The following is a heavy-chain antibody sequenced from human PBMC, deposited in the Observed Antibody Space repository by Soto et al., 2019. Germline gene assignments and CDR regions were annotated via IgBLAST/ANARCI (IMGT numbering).Heavy chain of an antibody. CDR2: ISYDGSNK. CDR3: ARVDLGSGSHNY. D-gene: IGHD3-22*01. Sequence: PGGSLRLSCAASGFTFSSYAMHWVRQAPGKGLEWVAVISYDGSNKYYADSVKGRFTISRDNSKNTLYLQMNSLRAEDTAVYYCARVDLGSGSHNYWGQGTLVTVSS. V-gene: IGHV3-30-3*01. J-gene: IGHJ4*02. CDR1: GFTFSSYA.